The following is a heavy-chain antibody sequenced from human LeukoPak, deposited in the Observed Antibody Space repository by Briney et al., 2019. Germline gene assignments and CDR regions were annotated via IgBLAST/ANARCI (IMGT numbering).Heavy chain of an antibody. CDR3: AKVAGTLDY. CDR1: GFTFNNYA. Sequence: GGSLRLSCTASGFTFNNYAMNWVRQAPGKGLEWVSVISGSGGTTYYADSVKGRFTISRDNSKNTLYLQMNSLRAEDTAVYYCAKVAGTLDYWGQGTLVTVSS. J-gene: IGHJ4*02. CDR2: ISGSGGTT. V-gene: IGHV3-23*01. D-gene: IGHD1-7*01.